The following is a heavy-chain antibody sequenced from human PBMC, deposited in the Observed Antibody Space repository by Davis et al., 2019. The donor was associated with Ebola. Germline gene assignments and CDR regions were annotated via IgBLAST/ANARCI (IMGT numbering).Heavy chain of an antibody. CDR1: GGSFSGYY. D-gene: IGHD3-9*01. Sequence: SETLSLTCAVYGGSFSGYYWSWIRQPPGKGLEWIGEINHSGSTNYNPSLKSRVTISVDTSKNQFSLKLSSVTAADTAVYYCARVPGYVWFDPWSQGTLVTVSS. CDR3: ARVPGYVWFDP. V-gene: IGHV4-34*01. CDR2: INHSGST. J-gene: IGHJ5*02.